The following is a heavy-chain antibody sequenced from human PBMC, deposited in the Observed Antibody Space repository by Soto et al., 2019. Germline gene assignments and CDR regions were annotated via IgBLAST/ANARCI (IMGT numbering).Heavy chain of an antibody. CDR1: GGTFSNSP. Sequence: SVKVSCKSSGGTFSNSPISWVRQAPGQGLEWVGGVIPVFKTANYAQKFQGRVTITRDLSTNTIYMDLRSLRSEDTAVYYCAASPSFWQNYYYGAMDVWGQGTTVTVSS. J-gene: IGHJ6*02. V-gene: IGHV1-69*05. CDR3: AASPSFWQNYYYGAMDV. CDR2: VIPVFKTA.